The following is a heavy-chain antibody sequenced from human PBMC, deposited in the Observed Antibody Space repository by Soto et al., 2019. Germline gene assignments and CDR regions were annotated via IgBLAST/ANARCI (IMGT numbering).Heavy chain of an antibody. CDR1: VFTVSTNY. Sequence: HPGGSLRLSCAASVFTVSTNYMSWVRQAPGKGLEWVSIIYSGGNTYYADSVKGRFTISRDNSKNTLYLQTNSLRVEDTAVYYCARDSSAWYSPNYWGEGTLVTVSS. J-gene: IGHJ4*02. CDR3: ARDSSAWYSPNY. CDR2: IYSGGNT. V-gene: IGHV3-66*01. D-gene: IGHD6-19*01.